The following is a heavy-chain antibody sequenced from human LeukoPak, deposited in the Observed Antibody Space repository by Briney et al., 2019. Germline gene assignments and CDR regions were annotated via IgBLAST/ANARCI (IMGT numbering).Heavy chain of an antibody. CDR2: IYSSGST. V-gene: IGHV4-4*07. CDR3: ARDGRPGTYHYYMDV. CDR1: GGSISNYY. Sequence: PSETLSLTCTVSGGSISNYYWSWIRQPAGKGLEWIGRIYSSGSTNYNPSLKSRVTMSVDTSKNQFSLKVSSVTAADTAVYYCARDGRPGTYHYYMDVWGKGTTVTISS. J-gene: IGHJ6*03. D-gene: IGHD3-10*01.